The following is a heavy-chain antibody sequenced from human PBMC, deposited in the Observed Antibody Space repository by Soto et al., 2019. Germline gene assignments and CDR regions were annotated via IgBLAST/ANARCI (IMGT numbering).Heavy chain of an antibody. J-gene: IGHJ4*02. CDR1: GGSISNYD. D-gene: IGHD6-13*01. Sequence: QVQLQESGPGLVKPSETLSLTCTVSGGSISNYDWSWIRQPPGKGLEWIGYIYYSGSTRYNPSIKSRVTISVDAAKNQFSLKLSSVTAADTAVYYCARHGPIAAAGTVFDYWGQGTLVTVSS. CDR2: IYYSGST. CDR3: ARHGPIAAAGTVFDY. V-gene: IGHV4-59*08.